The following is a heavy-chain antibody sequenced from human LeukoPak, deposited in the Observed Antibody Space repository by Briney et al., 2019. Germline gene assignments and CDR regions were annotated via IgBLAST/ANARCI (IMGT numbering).Heavy chain of an antibody. Sequence: GGSLRLSCAASGFTFSSYSMNWVRQAPGKGLEWVSSISSSSSYIYYADSVKGRFTISRDNAKNSLYLQMNSLRAEDTAVYYCARQLVAAAGSGDYGMDVWGQGTTVTVSS. D-gene: IGHD6-13*01. CDR2: ISSSSSYI. CDR1: GFTFSSYS. V-gene: IGHV3-21*01. CDR3: ARQLVAAAGSGDYGMDV. J-gene: IGHJ6*02.